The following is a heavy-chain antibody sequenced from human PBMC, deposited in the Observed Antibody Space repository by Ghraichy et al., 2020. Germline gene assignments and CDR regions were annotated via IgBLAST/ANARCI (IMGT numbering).Heavy chain of an antibody. V-gene: IGHV4-59*01. CDR3: AGSAAGGGGYYFDY. CDR2: IYYSGST. J-gene: IGHJ4*02. D-gene: IGHD6-13*01. Sequence: SETLSLTCTVSGGSISSYYWSWIRQPPGKGLEWIGYIYYSGSTNYNPSLKSRVTISVDTSKNQFSLKLSSVTAADTAVYYCAGSAAGGGGYYFDYWGQGTLVTVSS. CDR1: GGSISSYY.